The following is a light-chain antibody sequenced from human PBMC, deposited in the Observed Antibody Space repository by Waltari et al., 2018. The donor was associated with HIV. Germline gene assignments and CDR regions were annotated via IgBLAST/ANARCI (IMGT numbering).Light chain of an antibody. CDR1: QGVSSW. Sequence: IQVTQSPYTVSASVVDRVTSTCRASQGVSSWLAWYQQRPGKDTKLLIYGISTLQSGVPSRFSGGGSGTDFTLTINSLQTEDSATYYCQQSNTFPLTFGGGTKVEIK. CDR2: GIS. V-gene: IGKV1-12*01. J-gene: IGKJ4*01. CDR3: QQSNTFPLT.